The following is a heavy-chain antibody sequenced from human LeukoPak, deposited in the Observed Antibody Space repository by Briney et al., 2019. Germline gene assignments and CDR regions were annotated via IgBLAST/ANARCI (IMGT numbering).Heavy chain of an antibody. J-gene: IGHJ3*02. CDR1: GGSISSYY. CDR3: ARDVLWFGELTAFDI. V-gene: IGHV4-4*07. D-gene: IGHD3-10*01. Sequence: SETLSLTCTVSGGSISSYYWSWIRQPAGKGLEWIGRIYTGGSTNYNPSLKSRVTMSVDTSKNQFSLKLSSVTAADTAVYYCARDVLWFGELTAFDIWGQGTMVTVSS. CDR2: IYTGGST.